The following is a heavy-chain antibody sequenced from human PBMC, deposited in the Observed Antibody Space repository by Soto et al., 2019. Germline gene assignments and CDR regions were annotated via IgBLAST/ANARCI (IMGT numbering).Heavy chain of an antibody. D-gene: IGHD5-18*01. CDR3: ARDGNWGIQLWVSFDY. V-gene: IGHV1-18*04. CDR1: GYTFTSYG. Sequence: ASVKVSCKASGYTFTSYGISWVRQAPGQGLEWMGWISAYNGNTNYAQKLQGRVTMTTDTSTSTAYMELRSLRSDDTAVYYCARDGNWGIQLWVSFDYWGQGTLVTVSS. J-gene: IGHJ4*02. CDR2: ISAYNGNT.